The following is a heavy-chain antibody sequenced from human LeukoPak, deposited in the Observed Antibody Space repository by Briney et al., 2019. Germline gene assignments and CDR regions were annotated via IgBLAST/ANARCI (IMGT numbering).Heavy chain of an antibody. D-gene: IGHD6-13*01. J-gene: IGHJ4*02. CDR2: FDPEDGET. CDR3: ATGPRRYSSSWSDY. Sequence: ASVKVSCKVSGYTLTELSMHWVRQAPGKGLEWMGGFDPEDGETIYAQKFQGRVTMTEDTSTDTAYMELSSLRSEDTAVYYCATGPRRYSSSWSDYWGQGTLVTVSS. V-gene: IGHV1-24*01. CDR1: GYTLTELS.